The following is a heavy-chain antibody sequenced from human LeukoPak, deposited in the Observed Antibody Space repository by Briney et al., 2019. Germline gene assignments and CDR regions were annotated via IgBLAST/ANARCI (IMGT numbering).Heavy chain of an antibody. CDR3: ARKVVRGVICWFDA. D-gene: IGHD3-10*01. Sequence: SETLSLTCTVSGGSISSYYWNWIRQPAGKGLEWIGSVSHSGSTYYNPSLKSRVSTSVDTSKNQFSLNLSSVIAADTAVYYCARKVVRGVICWFDAWGQGTLVTVSS. V-gene: IGHV4-59*05. CDR2: VSHSGST. CDR1: GGSISSYY. J-gene: IGHJ5*02.